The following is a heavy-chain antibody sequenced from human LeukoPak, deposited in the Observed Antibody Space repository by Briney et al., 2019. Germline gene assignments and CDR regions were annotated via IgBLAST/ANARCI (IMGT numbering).Heavy chain of an antibody. CDR2: IRYDGSNK. Sequence: GGSLRLSCAASGFTFSSYSMNWVRQAPGKGLEWVAFIRYDGSNKYYADSVKGRFTISRDNSKNTLYLQMNSLRAEDTAVYYCAKDIVAGEGYWGQGTLVTVSS. CDR1: GFTFSSYS. D-gene: IGHD5-12*01. CDR3: AKDIVAGEGY. V-gene: IGHV3-30*02. J-gene: IGHJ4*02.